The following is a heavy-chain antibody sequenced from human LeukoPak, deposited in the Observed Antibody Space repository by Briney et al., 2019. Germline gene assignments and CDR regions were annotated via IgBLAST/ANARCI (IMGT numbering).Heavy chain of an antibody. J-gene: IGHJ4*02. CDR3: ARVGRSGYDSRVFDY. Sequence: PGGSLRLSCVASGFTFSSYEMNWVRQAPGKGLEWVSYISSSGSTIYYADSVKGRFTISRDNAKNSLYLQMNSLRAEDTAVYYCARVGRSGYDSRVFDYWGQGTLVTVSS. CDR1: GFTFSSYE. CDR2: ISSSGSTI. V-gene: IGHV3-48*03. D-gene: IGHD5-12*01.